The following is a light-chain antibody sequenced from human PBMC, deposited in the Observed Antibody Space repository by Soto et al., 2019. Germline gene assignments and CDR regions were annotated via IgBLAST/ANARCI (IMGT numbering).Light chain of an antibody. CDR2: GAS. V-gene: IGKV3-15*01. CDR1: QSVSKN. J-gene: IGKJ1*01. CDR3: QQYNNWPALT. Sequence: EVVMTQSPATLSVSPGERATLSCRASQSVSKNLAWYQQKPCQAPRLLIFGASTRATGIPARFSGSGSGTEFTLTISSLQSEDFAIYYCQQYNNWPALTFGQGTKVEIQ.